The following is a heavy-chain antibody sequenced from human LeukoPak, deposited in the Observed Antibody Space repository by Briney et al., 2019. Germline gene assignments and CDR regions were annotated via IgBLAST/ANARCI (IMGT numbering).Heavy chain of an antibody. J-gene: IGHJ4*02. CDR3: ARDRFPRPYCGGDCYGLNY. D-gene: IGHD2-21*02. CDR1: GYTFTGYY. Sequence: ASVKVSCKASGYTFTGYYMHWVRQAPGQGLEWMGRINPNSGGTNYAQKFQGRVTMTRDTSISTAYMELSRLRSDDTAVHYCARDRFPRPYCGGDCYGLNYWGQGTLVTVSS. V-gene: IGHV1-2*06. CDR2: INPNSGGT.